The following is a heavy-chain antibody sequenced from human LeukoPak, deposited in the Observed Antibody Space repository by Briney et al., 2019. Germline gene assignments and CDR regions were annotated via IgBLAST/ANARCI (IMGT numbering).Heavy chain of an antibody. J-gene: IGHJ4*02. CDR1: GFTFSSYG. CDR3: AKEHPDYYDTRTFDY. V-gene: IGHV3-30*18. Sequence: GRSLRLSCAASGFTFSSYGMHWVRQAPGKGLEWVAVISYDGSNKYYADSAKGRFTISRDNSKNTLYLQMNSLRAEDTAVYYCAKEHPDYYDTRTFDYWGQGTLVTVSS. CDR2: ISYDGSNK. D-gene: IGHD3-22*01.